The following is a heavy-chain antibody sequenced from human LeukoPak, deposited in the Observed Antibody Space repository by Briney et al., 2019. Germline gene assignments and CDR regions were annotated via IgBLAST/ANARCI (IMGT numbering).Heavy chain of an antibody. D-gene: IGHD5-12*01. CDR1: GFTFSSYG. Sequence: GRSLRLSCAASGFTFSSYGMHWVRQAPGKGLEWVSGIGAAGVSTFYGDSVKGRFTMSRDNSKNTLYLRMDSLRAEDTAVYYCAKDQGGYSAYGHLDYWGQGTLVTVSS. CDR3: AKDQGGYSAYGHLDY. CDR2: IGAAGVST. V-gene: IGHV3-23*01. J-gene: IGHJ4*02.